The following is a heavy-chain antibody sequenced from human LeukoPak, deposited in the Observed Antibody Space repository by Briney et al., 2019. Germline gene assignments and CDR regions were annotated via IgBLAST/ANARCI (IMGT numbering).Heavy chain of an antibody. D-gene: IGHD2-15*01. CDR3: ARRGSCSGGSCYTLDY. V-gene: IGHV4-59*01. J-gene: IGHJ4*02. CDR1: GGSTSSYY. CDR2: IYYSGST. Sequence: SETLSLTCTVSGGSTSSYYWSWIRQPPGKGLEWIGYIYYSGSTNYNPSLKSRVTISVDTSKNQFSLKLSSVTAADTAVYYCARRGSCSGGSCYTLDYWGQGTLVTVSS.